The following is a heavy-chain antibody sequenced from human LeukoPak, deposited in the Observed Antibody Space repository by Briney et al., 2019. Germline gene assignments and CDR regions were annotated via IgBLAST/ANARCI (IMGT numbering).Heavy chain of an antibody. CDR3: AKDLPLRDYYDSSGYYPMS. J-gene: IGHJ4*02. Sequence: GGSLRLSCAASGFTFSSYGMSWVRQAPGKGLEWVSAMSGRGGSTYYADSVKGRFTISRDNSKNTLYLQMNSLRAEDTAVYYCAKDLPLRDYYDSSGYYPMSWGQGTLVTVFS. D-gene: IGHD3-22*01. CDR1: GFTFSSYG. CDR2: MSGRGGST. V-gene: IGHV3-23*01.